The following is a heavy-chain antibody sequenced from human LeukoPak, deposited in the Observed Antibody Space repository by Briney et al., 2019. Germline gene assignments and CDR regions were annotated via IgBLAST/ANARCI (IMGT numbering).Heavy chain of an antibody. D-gene: IGHD3-10*01. CDR2: IYSGGST. J-gene: IGHJ4*02. CDR3: ARGATYYYGSGSYYRLYYFDY. V-gene: IGHV3-53*01. CDR1: GFTVSSNY. Sequence: GGSLRLSCAASGFTVSSNYMSWVRQAPGKGLEWVSVIYSGGSTYYADSVKGRFTISRDNSKNTLYLQMNSLSAEDTAVYYCARGATYYYGSGSYYRLYYFDYWGEGTLVTVSS.